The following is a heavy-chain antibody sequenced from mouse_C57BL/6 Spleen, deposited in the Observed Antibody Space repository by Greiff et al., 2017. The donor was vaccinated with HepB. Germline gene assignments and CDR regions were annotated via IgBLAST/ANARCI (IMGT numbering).Heavy chain of an antibody. CDR2: ISDGGSYT. CDR1: GFTFSSYA. V-gene: IGHV5-4*01. D-gene: IGHD1-1*01. CDR3: ARDRASYYYGSSYVVLAY. Sequence: DVMLVESGGGLVKPGGSLKLSCAASGFTFSSYAMSWVRQTPEKRLEWVATISDGGSYTYYPDNVKGRFTISRDNAKNNLYLQMSHLKSEDTAMYYCARDRASYYYGSSYVVLAYWGQGTLVTVSA. J-gene: IGHJ3*01.